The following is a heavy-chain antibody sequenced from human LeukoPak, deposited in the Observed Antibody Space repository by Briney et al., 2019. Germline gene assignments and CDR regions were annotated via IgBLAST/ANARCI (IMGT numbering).Heavy chain of an antibody. CDR3: ASTYSSGWYSLDY. D-gene: IGHD6-19*01. CDR2: IIPIFGTA. J-gene: IGHJ4*02. Sequence: ASVKVSCKASGGTFSSYAISWVRQAPGQGLEGMGGIIPIFGTANYAQKFQGRVTITADKSTSTAYMELSSLRSEDTAVYYCASTYSSGWYSLDYWGQGTLVTVSS. CDR1: GGTFSSYA. V-gene: IGHV1-69*06.